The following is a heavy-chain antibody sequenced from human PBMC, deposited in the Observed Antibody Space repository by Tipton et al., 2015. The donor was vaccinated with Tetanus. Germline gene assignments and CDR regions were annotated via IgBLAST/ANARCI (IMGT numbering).Heavy chain of an antibody. V-gene: IGHV4-34*01. J-gene: IGHJ4*02. CDR3: ARVALTGTHFDY. Sequence: TLSLTCTVSGVSISSYNWTWIRQPPGRGLEWIGEINHGGDTNFSPSLKSRVSMSVDTSKRQFSLSLTSVTAADTAVYYCARVALTGTHFDYWGQGTLVTVSS. CDR2: INHGGDT. D-gene: IGHD3-9*01. CDR1: GVSISSYN.